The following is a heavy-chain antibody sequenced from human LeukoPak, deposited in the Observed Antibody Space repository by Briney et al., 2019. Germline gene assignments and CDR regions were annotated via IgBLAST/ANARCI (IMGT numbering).Heavy chain of an antibody. CDR3: VTTGRGFYIDY. D-gene: IGHD3-22*01. CDR2: INHSGST. Sequence: PSETLSLTCAVYGGSFSGYYWSWIRQSPGKGLEWIGEINHSGSTTYNPSLKSRVTISVDMAKNQFSLKLTSVTAADTAVYYCVTTGRGFYIDYWGQGTLVTVSS. CDR1: GGSFSGYY. J-gene: IGHJ4*02. V-gene: IGHV4-34*01.